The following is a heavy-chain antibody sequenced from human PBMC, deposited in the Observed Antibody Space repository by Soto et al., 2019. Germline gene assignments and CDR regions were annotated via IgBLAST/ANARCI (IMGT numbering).Heavy chain of an antibody. D-gene: IGHD5-12*01. V-gene: IGHV4-39*01. CDR2: IYYSGIT. CDR1: GGSISSNTYY. CDR3: ARQTRYIGYALWPPYDFDY. Sequence: SETLSLTCVVSGGSISSNTYYWAWVRQAPGKGLEWIGTIYYSGITYYNPSLKSRVTISVDTSNNQFSLRLRSVTAADTAVYYCARQTRYIGYALWPPYDFDYWGQGLLVTVSS. J-gene: IGHJ4*02.